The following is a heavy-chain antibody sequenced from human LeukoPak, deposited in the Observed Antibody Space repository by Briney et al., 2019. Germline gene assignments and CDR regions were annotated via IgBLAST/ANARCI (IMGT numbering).Heavy chain of an antibody. CDR3: ARADYGDYYRPDNDAFDI. Sequence: SETLSLTCTVSGGSISSGGYYWSWIRQHPGKGLEWIGYIYYSGSTYYNPSLKSRVTISVDTSKNQFSLKLSSVTAADTAVYYCARADYGDYYRPDNDAFDIWGQGTMVTVSS. J-gene: IGHJ3*02. CDR1: GGSISSGGYY. V-gene: IGHV4-31*03. CDR2: IYYSGST. D-gene: IGHD4-17*01.